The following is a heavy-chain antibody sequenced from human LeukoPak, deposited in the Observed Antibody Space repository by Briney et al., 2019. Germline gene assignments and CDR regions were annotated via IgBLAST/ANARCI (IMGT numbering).Heavy chain of an antibody. CDR3: ASPSPPGGAFDI. V-gene: IGHV4-39*07. CDR2: LYFRGST. Sequence: SETLSLTCTVSDGSIRSSTDYWGWIRQSPGKGLEWIGSLYFRGSTYYNPSLKSRVTISVDRSKNQFSLKLSSVTAADTAVYYCASPSPPGGAFDIWGQGTMVTVSS. D-gene: IGHD2-15*01. J-gene: IGHJ3*02. CDR1: DGSIRSSTDY.